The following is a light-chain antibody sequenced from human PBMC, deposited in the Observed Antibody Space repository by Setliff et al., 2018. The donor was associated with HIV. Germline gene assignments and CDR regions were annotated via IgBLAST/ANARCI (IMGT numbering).Light chain of an antibody. Sequence: QAVVTQEPSLTVSPGGTVTLTCASSTGAVTSGHYPNWFQQKPGQAPRLLIYSTTNRDSWTPARFSGSLLGGKAALTLSGVQPEDEAEYYCLLYYGGPWVFVGGT. CDR2: STT. CDR1: TGAVTSGHY. J-gene: IGLJ3*02. V-gene: IGLV7-43*01. CDR3: LLYYGGPWV.